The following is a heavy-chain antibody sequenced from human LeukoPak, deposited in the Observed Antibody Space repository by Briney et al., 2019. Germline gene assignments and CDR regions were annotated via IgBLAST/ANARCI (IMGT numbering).Heavy chain of an antibody. D-gene: IGHD3-10*01. Sequence: SETLSLTCTVSGGSISSYYWSWIRQPPGKGLEWIGYIYYSGSTNYNPSLKSRVTISVDTSKNQFSLKLSSETAADTAVYYCARVGAMYYYGSEPHWFDPWGQGTLVTVSS. J-gene: IGHJ5*02. CDR2: IYYSGST. CDR1: GGSISSYY. V-gene: IGHV4-59*01. CDR3: ARVGAMYYYGSEPHWFDP.